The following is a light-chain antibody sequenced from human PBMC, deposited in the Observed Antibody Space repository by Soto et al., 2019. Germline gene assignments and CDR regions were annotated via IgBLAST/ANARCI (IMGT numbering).Light chain of an antibody. CDR1: QSVNST. V-gene: IGKV3-15*01. J-gene: IGKJ4*01. Sequence: EIVMTQSPVTLSVSPGDRATLSCRASQSVNSTLAWYQHKPGQTPKLLIYVASTRATGIPARFSGSGSGTEFSLTIRCLQSEDFAVYYCQQYTVWPLTFGGGTKVEFK. CDR3: QQYTVWPLT. CDR2: VAS.